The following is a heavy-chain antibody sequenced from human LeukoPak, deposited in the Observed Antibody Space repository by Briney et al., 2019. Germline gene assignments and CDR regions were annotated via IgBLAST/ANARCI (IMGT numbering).Heavy chain of an antibody. D-gene: IGHD1-26*01. CDR2: INWNGGGT. J-gene: IGHJ6*02. CDR3: AKHMRATNAGSFFGLDV. CDR1: GFTFKDYG. V-gene: IGHV3-20*04. Sequence: GGSLRLSCAATGFTFKDYGMHWVRQPPGKGLEWVSTINWNGGGTDYADSVKGRFTISRDNAKNSLYLQLISLRPEDTALYYCAKHMRATNAGSFFGLDVWGQGTTVTVSS.